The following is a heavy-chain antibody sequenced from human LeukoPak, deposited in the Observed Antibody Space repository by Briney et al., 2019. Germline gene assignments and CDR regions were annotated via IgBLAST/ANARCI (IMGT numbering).Heavy chain of an antibody. V-gene: IGHV4-4*07. CDR3: ARDYPNVVAATHSWFDP. D-gene: IGHD2-15*01. Sequence: SETLSLTCTVSGGSISSYYWSWIRQPAGKGLEWIGRIYTSGSTNYNPSLKSRVTMSVDTSKNQFSLKLSSVTAADTAAYYCARDYPNVVAATHSWFDPWGQGTLVTVSS. CDR2: IYTSGST. J-gene: IGHJ5*02. CDR1: GGSISSYY.